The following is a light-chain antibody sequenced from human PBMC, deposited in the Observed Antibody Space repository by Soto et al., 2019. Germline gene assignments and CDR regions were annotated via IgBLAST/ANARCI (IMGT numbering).Light chain of an antibody. CDR1: QGISSY. CDR2: AAS. CDR3: QQLNSYPLT. J-gene: IGKJ4*01. V-gene: IGKV1-9*01. Sequence: IQLTQSPSSLSASVGDRVTITCRASQGISSYLAWYQQKPGKAPKLLIYAASTLQSGVPSRLSGSGSGTDFTLPISSLQPEDFATYYCQQLNSYPLTFGGGTKVEIK.